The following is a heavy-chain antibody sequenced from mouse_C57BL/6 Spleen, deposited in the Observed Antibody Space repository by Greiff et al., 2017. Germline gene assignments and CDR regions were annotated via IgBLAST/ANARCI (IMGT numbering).Heavy chain of an antibody. Sequence: QVQLQQPGAELVKPGASVKLSCKASGYTFTSYWMQWVKQRPGQGLEWIGEIDPADSYTNYNQKFKGKATLTVDTSSSTAYMQLSSLTSEDSAVYYCARGAVYYFDYWGHGTTLTVSS. D-gene: IGHD3-3*01. V-gene: IGHV1-50*01. CDR1: GYTFTSYW. CDR3: ARGAVYYFDY. J-gene: IGHJ2*01. CDR2: IDPADSYT.